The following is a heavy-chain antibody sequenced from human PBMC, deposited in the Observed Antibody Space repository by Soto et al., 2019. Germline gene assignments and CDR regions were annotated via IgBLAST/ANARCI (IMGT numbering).Heavy chain of an antibody. CDR2: IIPIFGKA. J-gene: IGHJ4*01. CDR3: ASRRDGCNYRFDY. CDR1: GGTFSSYA. D-gene: IGHD5-12*01. V-gene: IGHV1-69*13. Sequence: SVKVSFKASGGTFSSYAISWVRQAPGQGLEWMGGIIPIFGKANYAQKFQGRVKITADESTSTAYMELSSLRSEDTAVYYCASRRDGCNYRFDYWGQGTLVNVSS.